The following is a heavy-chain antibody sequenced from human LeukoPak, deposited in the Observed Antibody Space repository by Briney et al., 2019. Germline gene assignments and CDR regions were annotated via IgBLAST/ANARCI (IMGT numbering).Heavy chain of an antibody. CDR3: ARDDFWSGYYPDY. CDR1: GFTFSNYW. V-gene: IGHV3-7*01. J-gene: IGHJ4*02. Sequence: GGSLRLSCAASGFTFSNYWMSWVRQAPGKGLDWVANINQDGSERYYVDSAKGRFSISRDNAKNSLYLQMNSLRAEDTAVYYCARDDFWSGYYPDYWGQGTLVTVSS. D-gene: IGHD3-3*01. CDR2: INQDGSER.